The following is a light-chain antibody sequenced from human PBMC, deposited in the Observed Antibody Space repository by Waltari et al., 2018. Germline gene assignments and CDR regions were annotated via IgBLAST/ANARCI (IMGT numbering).Light chain of an antibody. CDR3: QKYVSLPAT. CDR2: DAS. V-gene: IGKV3-20*01. CDR1: QSVLRS. J-gene: IGKJ1*01. Sequence: EIVLTQSPVTLSLSPGERVTLSCRASQSVLRSLAWYQQKPGQSPRLLIYDASSRATGIPERFSGSGSGTDFSLTISRLEPEDSAVYYCQKYVSLPATFGQGTKVEIK.